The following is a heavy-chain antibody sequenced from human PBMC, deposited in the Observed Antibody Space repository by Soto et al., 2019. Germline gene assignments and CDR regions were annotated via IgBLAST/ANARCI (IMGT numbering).Heavy chain of an antibody. V-gene: IGHV3-23*01. Sequence: PWWALRVSCASSVFTFSSYAMSWVRQAPGKGLEWGSGINGGGDSTYFADSVRGRFTISRDNSKNTLFLQMNSLRAEDTAVYYCARGWTFDLWGQGTLVTVSS. J-gene: IGHJ4*02. CDR2: INGGGDST. D-gene: IGHD1-1*01. CDR3: ARGWTFDL. CDR1: VFTFSSYA.